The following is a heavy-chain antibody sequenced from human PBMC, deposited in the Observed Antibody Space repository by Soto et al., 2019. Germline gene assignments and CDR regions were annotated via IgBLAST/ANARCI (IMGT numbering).Heavy chain of an antibody. D-gene: IGHD2-21*01. CDR2: ILPIFGTA. J-gene: IGHJ3*02. CDR3: ARGHEFGGNSDAYDI. Sequence: QVLLVQSGAEMKKPGSSVRVSCKASGGSFSTSSINWVRQAPGQRPEWMANILPIFGTADYAQKFQGRLTIPAATATNTAYMELRSLFSEDTAVYYCARGHEFGGNSDAYDIWGQGTVVTVSS. V-gene: IGHV1-69*14. CDR1: GGSFSTSS.